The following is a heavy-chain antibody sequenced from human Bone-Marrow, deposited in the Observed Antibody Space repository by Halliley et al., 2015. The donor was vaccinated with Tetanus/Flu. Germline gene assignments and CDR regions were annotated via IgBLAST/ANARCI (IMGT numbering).Heavy chain of an antibody. Sequence: LGWVAVIWYDGSDQYYADFLKDRFTISRDNSKKMLYLQMNSRRAEDTAVYYCAGRGPAEGFDFWGQGTLVTVSS. V-gene: IGHV3-33*01. CDR2: IWYDGSDQ. J-gene: IGHJ4*02. D-gene: IGHD3-10*01. CDR3: AGRGPAEGFDF.